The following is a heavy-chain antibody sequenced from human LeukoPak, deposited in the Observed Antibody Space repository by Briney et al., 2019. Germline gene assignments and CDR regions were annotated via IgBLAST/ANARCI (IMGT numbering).Heavy chain of an antibody. CDR2: MNPNSGNT. CDR3: CYGSGSFY. Sequence: ASVKVSCKAYGYTFTAYYMHWVRQAPGQGLEWMGWMNPNSGNTGYAQKFQGRVTMTRNTSISTAYMELSSLRSEDTAVYYCCYGSGSFYWGQGTLVTVSS. J-gene: IGHJ4*02. V-gene: IGHV1-8*02. D-gene: IGHD3-10*01. CDR1: GYTFTAYY.